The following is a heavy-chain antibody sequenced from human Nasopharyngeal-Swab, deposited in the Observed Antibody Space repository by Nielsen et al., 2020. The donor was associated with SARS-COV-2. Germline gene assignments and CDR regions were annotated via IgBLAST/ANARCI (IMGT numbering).Heavy chain of an antibody. Sequence: GEPLKISCAASGFTFSDSAIHWVRQASGEGLEWAARIRSKGNSYATAYSASVKGRFIIFRDDPTNTAYLQMNSLKTEDTAMYYCTRCGGGCYSGRDYWGQGTLVTVSS. J-gene: IGHJ4*02. V-gene: IGHV3-73*01. CDR2: IRSKGNSYAT. CDR3: TRCGGGCYSGRDY. CDR1: GFTFSDSA. D-gene: IGHD2-15*01.